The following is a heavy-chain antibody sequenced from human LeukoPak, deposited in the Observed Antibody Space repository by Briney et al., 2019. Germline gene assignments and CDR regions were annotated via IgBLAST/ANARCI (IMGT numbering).Heavy chain of an antibody. CDR3: ARRESSGRFDY. Sequence: PGGSLRLSCAASGFTFSSYSMNWVRQAQGKGLEWVSSISSSSYDINYTDSMKGRFTISRDNAKNSLYLQMNSLRVEDTAVYYCARRESSGRFDYWGQGTLVTVSS. D-gene: IGHD6-19*01. CDR1: GFTFSSYS. J-gene: IGHJ4*02. CDR2: ISSSSYDI. V-gene: IGHV3-21*01.